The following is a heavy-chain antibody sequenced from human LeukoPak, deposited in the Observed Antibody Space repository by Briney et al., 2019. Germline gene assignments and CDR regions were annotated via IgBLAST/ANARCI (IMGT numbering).Heavy chain of an antibody. CDR2: INPNIDDT. CDR1: GYTFTRYY. Sequence: ASVKVSCKPSGYTFTRYYIHWVRQAPGQGLEWMGWINPNIDDTNYAQNFQGRVTMTRDTSTSTAYMELTRLEFDDTAIYYCARGLLVHESGGSGWYHLWGQGTLVTVSS. CDR3: ARGLLVHESGGSGWYHL. V-gene: IGHV1-2*02. J-gene: IGHJ4*02. D-gene: IGHD6-19*01.